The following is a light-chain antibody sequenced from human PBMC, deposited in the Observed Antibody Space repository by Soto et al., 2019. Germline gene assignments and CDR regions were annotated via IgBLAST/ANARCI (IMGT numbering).Light chain of an antibody. J-gene: IGKJ4*01. Sequence: DIVLTQSPGTLSLSPGESATLSWRASQSFAGSYLAWYQHQRGQAPRLLIYAASSRATGIPDRFSGTGSGTDFTLTISRLEPEDFALYYCQQYGSAPLTFGGGTKVDIK. CDR2: AAS. V-gene: IGKV3-20*01. CDR3: QQYGSAPLT. CDR1: QSFAGSY.